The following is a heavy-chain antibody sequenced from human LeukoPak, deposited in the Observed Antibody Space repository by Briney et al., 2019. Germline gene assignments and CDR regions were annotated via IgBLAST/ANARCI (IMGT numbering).Heavy chain of an antibody. CDR3: AKPHISGWFYFDS. J-gene: IGHJ4*02. V-gene: IGHV3-23*01. D-gene: IGHD6-19*01. CDR2: ISGSGGST. Sequence: GGSLRLSCAASGFTFSSYAMSWVRQAPGKGPEWVSAISGSGGSTYYADSVKGRFTISRDNSKNTLYLQMNSLRADDTAVYYCAKPHISGWFYFDSWGQGTLVTVSS. CDR1: GFTFSSYA.